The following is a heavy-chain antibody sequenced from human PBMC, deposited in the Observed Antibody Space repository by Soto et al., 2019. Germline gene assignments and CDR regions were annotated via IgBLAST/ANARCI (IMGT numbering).Heavy chain of an antibody. D-gene: IGHD6-6*01. J-gene: IGHJ6*02. CDR2: IYSGGST. CDR3: ARGPEYSSSFLLRYGMDV. CDR1: GFTVSSNY. Sequence: GGSLRLSCAASGFTVSSNYMSWVRQAPGKGLEWVSVIYSGGSTYYADSVKGRFTISRDNSKNTLYLQMNSLRAEDTAVYYCARGPEYSSSFLLRYGMDVWGQGTTVTVSS. V-gene: IGHV3-53*01.